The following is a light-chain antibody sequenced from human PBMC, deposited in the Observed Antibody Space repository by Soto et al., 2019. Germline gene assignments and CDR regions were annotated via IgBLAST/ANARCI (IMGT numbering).Light chain of an antibody. CDR2: DNY. CDR1: SSSIGNNY. J-gene: IGLJ1*01. V-gene: IGLV1-51*01. CDR3: GTWDTSLRVFYV. Sequence: QSVLTQPPSVSAAPGQNVTISCSGTSSSIGNNYVSWYQHLPGTAPRILIYDNYKRPSGIPDRFSGFKSGTSATLGITGLQTGDEADYYCGTWDTSLRVFYVFGSGTKVTVL.